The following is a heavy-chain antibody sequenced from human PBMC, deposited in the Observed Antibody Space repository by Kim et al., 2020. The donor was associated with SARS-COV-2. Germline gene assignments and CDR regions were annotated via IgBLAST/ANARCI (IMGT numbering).Heavy chain of an antibody. CDR3: VRHFSDSWYDAFDI. V-gene: IGHV3-21*06. J-gene: IGHJ3*02. CDR1: GFIFSHYT. CDR2: ISSSSSSV. Sequence: GGSLRLSCAVSGFIFSHYTMNWVRQAPGKGLEWVSSISSSSSSVYYADSVRGRFTISRDNTKNSLSLQMNSLRAEDTAIYYCVRHFSDSWYDAFDIWGQGTMVTVSS. D-gene: IGHD6-13*01.